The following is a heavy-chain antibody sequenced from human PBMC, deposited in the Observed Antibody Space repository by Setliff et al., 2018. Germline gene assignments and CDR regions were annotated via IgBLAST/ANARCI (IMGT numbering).Heavy chain of an antibody. J-gene: IGHJ6*03. CDR1: GYTFTGYY. D-gene: IGHD3-16*02. CDR3: ARVKAPALYYYMDV. V-gene: IGHV1-2*02. Sequence: GASVKVSCKASGYTFTGYYMHWVRQAPGQGLEWMGGINPNSGGTNYAQKFQGRVTMTRDTSISTAYMELSRLRSDDTAVYYCARVKAPALYYYMDVWGKGTTVTSP. CDR2: INPNSGGT.